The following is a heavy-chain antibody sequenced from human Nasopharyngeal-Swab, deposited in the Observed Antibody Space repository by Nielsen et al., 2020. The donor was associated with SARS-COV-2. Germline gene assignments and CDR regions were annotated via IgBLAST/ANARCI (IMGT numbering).Heavy chain of an antibody. Sequence: GESLKISCAASGFTFSSYGMHWVRQAPGKGLEWVALISYDGSNKYYAGSVKGRFTISRDNSKNTLYLQMNSLRAEDTAVYYCARGGHGDRLDFDYWGQGTLVTVSS. J-gene: IGHJ4*02. D-gene: IGHD4-17*01. CDR1: GFTFSSYG. CDR3: ARGGHGDRLDFDY. CDR2: ISYDGSNK. V-gene: IGHV3-30*03.